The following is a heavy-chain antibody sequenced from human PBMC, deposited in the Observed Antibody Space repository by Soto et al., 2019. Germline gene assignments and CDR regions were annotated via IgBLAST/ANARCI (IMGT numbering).Heavy chain of an antibody. Sequence: EVQLVESGGGLVQPGGSLRLSCIGSGFTISKYWMTWVRQAPGKGLEWVANIKGDGSVKNLVDSVGGRFAISRDNAKNSMYLQMNSVGAEDMATYFCEGDGDYCDGGVCYDVYDIWGQGTMVAVSS. J-gene: IGHJ3*02. CDR3: EGDGDYCDGGVCYDVYDI. V-gene: IGHV3-7*04. D-gene: IGHD2-8*02. CDR1: GFTISKYW. CDR2: IKGDGSVK.